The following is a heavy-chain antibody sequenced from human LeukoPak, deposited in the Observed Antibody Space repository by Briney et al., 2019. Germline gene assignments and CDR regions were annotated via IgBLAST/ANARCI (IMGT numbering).Heavy chain of an antibody. CDR3: ARSLRDYSNWFDP. J-gene: IGHJ5*02. CDR2: IYYSGST. CDR1: GGSISSYY. V-gene: IGHV4-59*12. D-gene: IGHD4-17*01. Sequence: PSETLSLTCTVSGGSISSYYWSWIRQPPGKGLEWIGYIYYSGSTNYNPSLKSRVTISVDTSKNQFSLKLSSVTAADTAVYYCARSLRDYSNWFDPWGQGTLVTVSS.